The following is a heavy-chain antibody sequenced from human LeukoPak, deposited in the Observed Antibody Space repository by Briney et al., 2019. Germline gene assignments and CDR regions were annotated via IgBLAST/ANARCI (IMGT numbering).Heavy chain of an antibody. V-gene: IGHV3-15*01. Sequence: GGSLRLSCEASGLKFSDAWMNWVRQAPGKGLEWVGRMKSKGSGGTTDYAAPLKGRFTISRDDSKNTLFLQMGSLQAGDREVYFWAGVGTFYYNMAVWGKGTRFTVS. J-gene: IGHJ6*03. D-gene: IGHD3/OR15-3a*01. CDR1: GLKFSDAW. CDR2: MKSKGSGGTT. CDR3: AGVGTFYYNMAV.